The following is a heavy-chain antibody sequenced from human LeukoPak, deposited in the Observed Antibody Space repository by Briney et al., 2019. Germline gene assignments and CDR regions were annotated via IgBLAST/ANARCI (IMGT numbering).Heavy chain of an antibody. V-gene: IGHV4-59*12. Sequence: SETLSLTCTVSGGSISSYYWSWIRQPPGKGLEWIGYIYYSGSTNYNPSLKSRVTISIDTSKNQFSLKLTSVTAADTAVYYCARWESHVRPIDWGQGTLVTVSS. CDR3: ARWESHVRPID. CDR1: GGSISSYY. J-gene: IGHJ4*02. D-gene: IGHD1-26*01. CDR2: IYYSGST.